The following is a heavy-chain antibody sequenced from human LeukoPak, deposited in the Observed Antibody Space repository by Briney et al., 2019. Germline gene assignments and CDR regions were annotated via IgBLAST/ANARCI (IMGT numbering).Heavy chain of an antibody. J-gene: IGHJ4*02. V-gene: IGHV3-30-3*01. CDR2: ISYDGSNK. CDR3: ARTGQGYSSGWYLDY. Sequence: PGGSLRLSCAASGFTLSSYAMHWVRQAPGKGLEWVAVISYDGSNKYYADSVKGRFTISRDNSKNTLYLQMNSLRAEDTAVYYCARTGQGYSSGWYLDYWGQGALVTVSS. D-gene: IGHD6-19*01. CDR1: GFTLSSYA.